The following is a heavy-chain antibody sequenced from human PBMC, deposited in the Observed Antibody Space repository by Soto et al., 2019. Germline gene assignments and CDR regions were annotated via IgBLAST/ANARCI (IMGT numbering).Heavy chain of an antibody. J-gene: IGHJ4*02. D-gene: IGHD1-26*01. CDR1: GYSFASLD. CDR2: MQPSTGRT. V-gene: IGHV1-8*01. CDR3: ARGVSEGVDY. Sequence: GASVKVSCTASGYSFASLDINWVRQTAGQGLAWMGWMQPSTGRTGYAQKFQGRVTMTRDTSINTAYMELTTLTSDDTAFYYCARGVSEGVDYWGQGTLVTACS.